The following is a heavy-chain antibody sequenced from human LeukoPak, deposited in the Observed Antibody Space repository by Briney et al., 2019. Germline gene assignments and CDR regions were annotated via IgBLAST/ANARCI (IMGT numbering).Heavy chain of an antibody. Sequence: GGSLRLSCAASGFTFSSYGMHWVRQAPGKGLEWVAFIRYDGSNKYYADSVKGRYTISRDNSKNTLYLQMNSLRAEDTAVYYCAREYVDIVPMGSFDYWGQGTLVTVSS. CDR3: AREYVDIVPMGSFDY. D-gene: IGHD5-12*01. V-gene: IGHV3-30*02. CDR1: GFTFSSYG. CDR2: IRYDGSNK. J-gene: IGHJ4*02.